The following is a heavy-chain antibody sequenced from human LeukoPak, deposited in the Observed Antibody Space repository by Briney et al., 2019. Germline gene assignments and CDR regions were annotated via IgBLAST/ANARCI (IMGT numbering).Heavy chain of an antibody. J-gene: IGHJ4*02. CDR3: ARDTGYSSGWAFDY. Sequence: SETLSLTCAVYGGSFSGYYWSWIRQPPGKGLEWIGEINHSGSTNYNPSLKSRVTISVDTSKNQFSLKLSSVTAADTAVYYCARDTGYSSGWAFDYWGQGTLVTVSS. V-gene: IGHV4-34*01. D-gene: IGHD6-19*01. CDR1: GGSFSGYY. CDR2: INHSGST.